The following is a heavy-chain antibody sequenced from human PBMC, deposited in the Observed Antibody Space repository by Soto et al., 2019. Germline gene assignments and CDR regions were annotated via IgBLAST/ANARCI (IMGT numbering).Heavy chain of an antibody. J-gene: IGHJ6*03. Sequence: ASVKVSCKASGYTFTSYAMHWVRQAPGQRLEWMGWINAGNGNTKYSQKFQGRVTITRDTSASTAYMELSSLRSEDTAVYYCARDSNSNGYYYYMDVWGKGTTVTVSS. V-gene: IGHV1-3*01. CDR2: INAGNGNT. CDR3: ARDSNSNGYYYYMDV. D-gene: IGHD4-4*01. CDR1: GYTFTSYA.